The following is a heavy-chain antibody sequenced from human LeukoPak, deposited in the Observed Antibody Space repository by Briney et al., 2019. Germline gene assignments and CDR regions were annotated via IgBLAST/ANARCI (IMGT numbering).Heavy chain of an antibody. Sequence: SETLSLTCAVSGGSISSGGYSWSWIRQPPGKGLEWIGYIYHSGSTYYNPSLKSRVTISVDRSKDQFSLKLSSVTAADTAVYYCARGRRSDAFDIWGQGTMVTVSS. CDR2: IYHSGST. CDR1: GGSISSGGYS. V-gene: IGHV4-30-2*01. J-gene: IGHJ3*02. CDR3: ARGRRSDAFDI.